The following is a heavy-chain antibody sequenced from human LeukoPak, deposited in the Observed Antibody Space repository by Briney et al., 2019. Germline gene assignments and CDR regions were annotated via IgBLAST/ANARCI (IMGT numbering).Heavy chain of an antibody. CDR2: IIPIFGTA. CDR1: GGTFSSYA. V-gene: IGHV1-69*13. J-gene: IGHJ4*02. D-gene: IGHD3-16*01. Sequence: ASVKVSCKASGGTFSSYAISWVRQAPGQGLEWMGGIIPIFGTANYAQKFQGRVTITADESTSTAYMELSSLRSEDTAVYYCARGYLGGDYFDYWGQGTLVTVSS. CDR3: ARGYLGGDYFDY.